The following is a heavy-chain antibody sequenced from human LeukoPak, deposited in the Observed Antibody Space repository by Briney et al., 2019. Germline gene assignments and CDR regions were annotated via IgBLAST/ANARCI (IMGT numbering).Heavy chain of an antibody. V-gene: IGHV4-39*07. CDR2: IYYDGST. CDR3: ASFHGSGPDY. D-gene: IGHD3-10*01. CDR1: GGSISSSNYY. J-gene: IGHJ4*02. Sequence: PSETLSLTCPVSGGSISSSNYYWGWIRQPPGKGLEWLGSIYYDGSTYYNPSLRSRVTISVDTSKNQFSLKLSSVTAADTAVYYCASFHGSGPDYWGQGTLVTVSS.